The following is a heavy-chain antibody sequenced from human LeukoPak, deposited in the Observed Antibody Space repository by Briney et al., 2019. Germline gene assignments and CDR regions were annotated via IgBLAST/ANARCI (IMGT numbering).Heavy chain of an antibody. D-gene: IGHD1-1*01. V-gene: IGHV6-1*01. Sequence: SQTLSLTCALSGDSVSSKSAAWSWIRQSPSRGLDWLGRTDDRSKWYDDYAVSVKSRITINPDTSKNQFSLQLISVIPEDTAVYYCARGDVGQHGWKGDAFDIWGQGTMVTVSS. CDR2: TDDRSKWYD. CDR3: ARGDVGQHGWKGDAFDI. J-gene: IGHJ3*02. CDR1: GDSVSSKSAA.